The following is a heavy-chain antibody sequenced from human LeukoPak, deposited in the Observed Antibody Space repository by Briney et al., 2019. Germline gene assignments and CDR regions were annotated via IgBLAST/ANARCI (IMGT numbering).Heavy chain of an antibody. Sequence: PGGSLRLSWAASGFTFSSYAMSWVRQAPGKGLEWVSAISGSGGSTYYADSVKGRFTISRDNSKNTLYLQMSSLRAEDTAVYYCAKDPRITIFGVVNYFDYWGQGTLVTVSS. CDR3: AKDPRITIFGVVNYFDY. J-gene: IGHJ4*02. D-gene: IGHD3-3*01. CDR1: GFTFSSYA. V-gene: IGHV3-23*01. CDR2: ISGSGGST.